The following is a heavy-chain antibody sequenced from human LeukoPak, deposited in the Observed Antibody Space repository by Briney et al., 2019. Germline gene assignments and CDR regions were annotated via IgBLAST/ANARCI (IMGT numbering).Heavy chain of an antibody. CDR1: GFTFSIYA. Sequence: GGSLRLSCAASGFTFSIYAMTWVRQAPGKGLEWVSVISGGGGSTYYGDSVKGRLTISRDNSKNTLFLQMNTLRVEDTAIYYCVKGDTVTTRPNFDYWGQGTLVTVSS. CDR2: ISGGGGST. V-gene: IGHV3-23*01. J-gene: IGHJ4*02. CDR3: VKGDTVTTRPNFDY. D-gene: IGHD4-17*01.